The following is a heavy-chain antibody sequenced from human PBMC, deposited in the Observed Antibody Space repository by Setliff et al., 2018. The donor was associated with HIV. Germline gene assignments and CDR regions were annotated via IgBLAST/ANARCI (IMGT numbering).Heavy chain of an antibody. V-gene: IGHV4-61*09. CDR1: GGSISSGSHY. J-gene: IGHJ3*02. CDR2: IYTTGST. Sequence: KPSETLSLTCTVSGGSISSGSHYWSWIRQPAGKGLEWIGHIYTTGSTNYNPSLKSRVTISADTYNNQFSLRLTSMTAADTAVYYCAKTSVGATGLYAFDIWDQGTMVTVSS. CDR3: AKTSVGATGLYAFDI. D-gene: IGHD1-26*01.